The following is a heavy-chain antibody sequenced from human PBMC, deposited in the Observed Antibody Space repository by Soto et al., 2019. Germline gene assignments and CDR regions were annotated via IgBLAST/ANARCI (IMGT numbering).Heavy chain of an antibody. Sequence: PGGSLRLSCAASGFTFNIYGMHWVRQAPGKGLEWVSVISSDGTNKYYADSVKGRFTISRDNSKNTLYLQMNSLRAEDTAVYYCATDSSAYSADYYFDHWGQGTLVTVSS. V-gene: IGHV3-30*03. CDR2: ISSDGTNK. CDR3: ATDSSAYSADYYFDH. J-gene: IGHJ4*02. D-gene: IGHD3-22*01. CDR1: GFTFNIYG.